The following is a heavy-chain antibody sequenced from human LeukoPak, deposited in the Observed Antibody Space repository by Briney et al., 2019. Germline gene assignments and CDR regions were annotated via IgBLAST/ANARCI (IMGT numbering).Heavy chain of an antibody. Sequence: GESLKISCKGSGYSFTSYWIGWVRQMPGKGLEWMGIIYPGDSDTRYSPSFQGQVTISADKSISTAYLQWSSVKASDTAMYYCARPGLPRYYYGSGSYYMDVWGKGTTVTVSS. CDR1: GYSFTSYW. V-gene: IGHV5-51*01. CDR3: ARPGLPRYYYGSGSYYMDV. CDR2: IYPGDSDT. D-gene: IGHD3-10*01. J-gene: IGHJ6*03.